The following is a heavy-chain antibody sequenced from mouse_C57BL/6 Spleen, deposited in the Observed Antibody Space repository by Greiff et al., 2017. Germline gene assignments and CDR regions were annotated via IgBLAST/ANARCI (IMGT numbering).Heavy chain of an antibody. Sequence: QVQLQQPGAELVKPGASVTLSCKASGYTFTSYWMHWVKQRPGQGLEWIGMIHPNSGSTNYTEKFKSKATLTVDQSSSTAYMQLSSLTSEDSAVYYCARLDYYYGIDDWGQGTTLTVSS. D-gene: IGHD1-1*01. CDR2: IHPNSGST. CDR3: ARLDYYYGIDD. J-gene: IGHJ2*01. V-gene: IGHV1-64*01. CDR1: GYTFTSYW.